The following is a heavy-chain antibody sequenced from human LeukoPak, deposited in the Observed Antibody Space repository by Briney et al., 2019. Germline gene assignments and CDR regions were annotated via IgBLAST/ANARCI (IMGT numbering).Heavy chain of an antibody. Sequence: ASVKVSCKASGYTFTGYYMHWVRQAPGQGLEWMGWINPNSGGTNYAQKFQGRVTMTRDTSISTAYMELSRLRSDDTAVYYCARVNRNYYYYYMDVWGKGTMVTVSS. CDR1: GYTFTGYY. J-gene: IGHJ6*03. D-gene: IGHD1-14*01. CDR3: ARVNRNYYYYYMDV. CDR2: INPNSGGT. V-gene: IGHV1-2*02.